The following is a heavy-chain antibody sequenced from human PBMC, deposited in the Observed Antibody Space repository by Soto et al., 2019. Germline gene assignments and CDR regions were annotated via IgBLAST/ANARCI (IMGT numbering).Heavy chain of an antibody. J-gene: IGHJ4*02. CDR1: GDTSSRYA. Sequence: QVQVVQSGAEVKKPGSAVKVSCKAAGDTSSRYAINWVRQAPGQGLEWMGGIVPMFGTAKYAQKFQGRVTITADKSANIVYMELSRLRSEDTAVYYCARGSTYDFWSGYLWGQGTLVSVSS. CDR3: ARGSTYDFWSGYL. CDR2: IVPMFGTA. V-gene: IGHV1-69*06. D-gene: IGHD3-3*01.